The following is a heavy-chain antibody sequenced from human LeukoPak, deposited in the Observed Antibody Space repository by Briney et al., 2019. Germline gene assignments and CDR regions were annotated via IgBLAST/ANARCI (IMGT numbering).Heavy chain of an antibody. J-gene: IGHJ5*02. CDR1: GYTFTGYY. V-gene: IGHV1-2*02. CDR3: ASVGSYCSGGSCNGYNWFDP. Sequence: ASVKVSCKSSGYTFTGYYMHWVRQAPGQGLEWMGWINPNSGGTNYAQKVQGRVSMTRHTSISTAYTARSRLRSDETAVYYCASVGSYCSGGSCNGYNWFDPWGQGTLVTVSS. D-gene: IGHD2-15*01. CDR2: INPNSGGT.